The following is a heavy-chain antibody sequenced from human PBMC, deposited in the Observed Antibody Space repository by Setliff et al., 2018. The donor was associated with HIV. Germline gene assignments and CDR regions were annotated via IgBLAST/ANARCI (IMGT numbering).Heavy chain of an antibody. CDR3: ARGVTLVRGGRGDI. J-gene: IGHJ3*02. CDR1: GYKFTSYY. Sequence: GASVKVSCKASGYKFTSYYIHWVRQAPGQGLEWMGIINPSIVSTTYAEKFQGRVAMTRDTSTSTAYMQLSSLRSEDTAVYYCARGVTLVRGGRGDIWGQGTMVTVSS. CDR2: INPSIVST. V-gene: IGHV1-46*01. D-gene: IGHD3-10*01.